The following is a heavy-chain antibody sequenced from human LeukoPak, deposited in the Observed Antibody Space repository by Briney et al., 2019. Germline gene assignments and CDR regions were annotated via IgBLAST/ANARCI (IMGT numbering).Heavy chain of an antibody. CDR3: ARGLPGGSGSYLDYFDY. CDR2: INPSGGTT. CDR1: GYTFTSYY. Sequence: GASVKVSCKAAGYTFTSYYMHWVRQAPGQGLEWMGLINPSGGTTSYAQKFQGRVTMTRDTSTSTVYMELSSLRSEDTAVYYCARGLPGGSGSYLDYFDYWGQGTLVTVSS. D-gene: IGHD3-10*01. V-gene: IGHV1-46*01. J-gene: IGHJ4*02.